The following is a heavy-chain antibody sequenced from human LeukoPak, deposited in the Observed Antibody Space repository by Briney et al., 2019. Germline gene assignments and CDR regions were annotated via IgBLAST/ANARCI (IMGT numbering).Heavy chain of an antibody. CDR3: ARQYGDYVKAPYYFDY. D-gene: IGHD4-17*01. CDR2: IYYSGST. CDR1: GGSISSYY. J-gene: IGHJ4*02. Sequence: PSETLSLTCTVSGGSISSYYWSWIRQPPGKGLEWIGYIYYSGSTNYNPSLKSRVTISVDTSKNQFSLKLSSVTAADTAVYYCARQYGDYVKAPYYFDYWGQGTLVTVSS. V-gene: IGHV4-59*08.